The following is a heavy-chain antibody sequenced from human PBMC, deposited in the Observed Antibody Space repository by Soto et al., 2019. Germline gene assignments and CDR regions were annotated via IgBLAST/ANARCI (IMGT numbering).Heavy chain of an antibody. J-gene: IGHJ5*02. CDR3: ARGIATGQHDP. V-gene: IGHV1-3*01. CDR2: INPDNGNT. CDR1: GYTFTRYT. D-gene: IGHD2-15*01. Sequence: QVQLVQSGAEVKKPGASVKISCKASGYTFTRYTMNWVRQAPGQRLEWMGWINPDNGNTKSSQQCQDRVIISRDTSASTAYMDLSSLRSEDTAVYYCARGIATGQHDPWGKGTLVTVSS.